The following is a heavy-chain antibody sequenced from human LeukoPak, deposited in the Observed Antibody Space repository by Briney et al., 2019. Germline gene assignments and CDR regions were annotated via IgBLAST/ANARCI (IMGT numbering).Heavy chain of an antibody. CDR3: AKVNFGRGTFFES. J-gene: IGHJ4*02. CDR2: ISWDSHDI. V-gene: IGHV3-9*01. D-gene: IGHD3-10*01. CDR1: GFAFSSNW. Sequence: GGSLRLSCAASGFAFSSNWMHWVRQAPGKGLEWVSGISWDSHDIGYADSVKGRFTISRDNAKNSLFLEMNSLRAEDTAFYYCAKVNFGRGTFFESWGQGALVTVSS.